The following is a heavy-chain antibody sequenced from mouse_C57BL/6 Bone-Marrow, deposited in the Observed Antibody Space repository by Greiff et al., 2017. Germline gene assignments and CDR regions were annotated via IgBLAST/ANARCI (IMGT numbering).Heavy chain of an antibody. CDR2: IHPNSGST. V-gene: IGHV1-64*01. J-gene: IGHJ3*01. CDR3: ARKMGIYYDYSWFAY. CDR1: GYTFTSYW. Sequence: VQLQQSGAELVKPGASVKLSCKASGYTFTSYWMHWVKQRPGQGLEWIGMIHPNSGSTNYNEKFKSKATLTVDKSSSTAYMQLSSLTSEDSAVYYCARKMGIYYDYSWFAYWGQGTLVTVSA. D-gene: IGHD2-4*01.